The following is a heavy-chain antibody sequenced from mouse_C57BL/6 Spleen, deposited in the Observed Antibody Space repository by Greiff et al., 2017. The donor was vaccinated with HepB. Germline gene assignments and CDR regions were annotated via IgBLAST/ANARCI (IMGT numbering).Heavy chain of an antibody. D-gene: IGHD2-5*01. V-gene: IGHV1-54*01. Sequence: QVQLKQSGAELVRPGTSVKVSCKASGYAFTNYLIEWVKQRPGQGLEWIGVINPGSGGTNYNEKFKGKATLTADKSSSTAYMQLSSLTSEDSAVYFCAIAYYSNYAWFAYWGQGTLVTVSA. J-gene: IGHJ3*01. CDR2: INPGSGGT. CDR3: AIAYYSNYAWFAY. CDR1: GYAFTNYL.